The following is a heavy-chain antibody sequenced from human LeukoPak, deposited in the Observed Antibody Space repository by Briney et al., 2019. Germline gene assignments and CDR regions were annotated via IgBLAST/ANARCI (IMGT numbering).Heavy chain of an antibody. Sequence: GGPLRLSCAASGFTFSSYAMPWVRQAPGKGLECVSAISTNGVNTYYANSVKGRFTISRDNSKNTLYLQMGSLRAEDMAVYYCARGVTTAIDYWGQGTLVTVSS. J-gene: IGHJ4*02. CDR3: ARGVTTAIDY. CDR2: ISTNGVNT. CDR1: GFTFSSYA. D-gene: IGHD4-17*01. V-gene: IGHV3-64*01.